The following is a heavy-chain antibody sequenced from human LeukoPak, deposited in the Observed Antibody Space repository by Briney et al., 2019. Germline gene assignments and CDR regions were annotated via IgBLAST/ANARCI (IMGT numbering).Heavy chain of an antibody. CDR3: ARVGEMATIFDAFDI. J-gene: IGHJ3*02. CDR1: GYTFTNYY. Sequence: ASVKVSCKASGYTFTNYYMHWVRQAPGPGLEWMGWINPNSGGTNYAQKFQGRVTMTRDTSISTAYMELSRLRSDDTAVYYCARVGEMATIFDAFDIWGQGTMVTVSS. CDR2: INPNSGGT. D-gene: IGHD5-24*01. V-gene: IGHV1-2*02.